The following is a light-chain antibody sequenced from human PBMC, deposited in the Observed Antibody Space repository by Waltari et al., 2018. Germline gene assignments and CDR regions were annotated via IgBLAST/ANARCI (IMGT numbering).Light chain of an antibody. J-gene: IGLJ2*01. CDR1: TRHAPSGHY. Sequence: QAVVTQESSLTVSPGGTVTIHCGFTTRHAPSGHYPHWFQQKTGQAPRTLIYDTSNKHSGTPARFSGSLLGGKAALTLSGAQPEDEAGYYCLLCYSGAVVFGGGTKLTVL. CDR3: LLCYSGAVV. V-gene: IGLV7-46*01. CDR2: DTS.